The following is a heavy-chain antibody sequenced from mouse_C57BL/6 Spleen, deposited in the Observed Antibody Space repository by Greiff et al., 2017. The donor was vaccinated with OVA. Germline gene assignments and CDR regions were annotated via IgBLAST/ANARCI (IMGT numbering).Heavy chain of an antibody. V-gene: IGHV1-18*01. Sequence: VQLQQSGPELVKPGASVKIPCKASGYTFTDYNMDWVKQSHGKSLEWIGDINPNNGGTIYNQKFKGKATLTVDKSSSTAYMELRSLTSEDTAVYYCARCPRHYYAMDYWGQGTSVTVSS. D-gene: IGHD2-10*02. CDR2: INPNNGGT. J-gene: IGHJ4*01. CDR3: ARCPRHYYAMDY. CDR1: GYTFTDYN.